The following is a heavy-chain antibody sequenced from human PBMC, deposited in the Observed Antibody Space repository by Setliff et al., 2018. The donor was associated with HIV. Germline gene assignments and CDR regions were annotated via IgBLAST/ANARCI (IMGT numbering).Heavy chain of an antibody. Sequence: SETLSRTCTVSGGSISSGSYYWNWIRQPAGKGLEWVGQISTGGATDYNSSLKSRVTISLDKSKNQFSLRLNSVTAADTAVYYCARVLDGNHYDAFNLWGQGTTVTVSS. CDR1: GGSISSGSYY. J-gene: IGHJ3*01. CDR2: ISTGGAT. CDR3: ARVLDGNHYDAFNL. D-gene: IGHD1-26*01. V-gene: IGHV4-61*09.